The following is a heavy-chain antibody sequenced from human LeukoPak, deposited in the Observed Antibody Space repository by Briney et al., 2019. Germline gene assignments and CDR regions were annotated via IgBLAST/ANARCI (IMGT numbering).Heavy chain of an antibody. D-gene: IGHD3-3*01. CDR3: ARLPSGYYVDY. CDR1: GGSINSSSYY. CDR2: IYSSGST. J-gene: IGHJ4*02. V-gene: IGHV4-39*01. Sequence: SETLSLTFTVSGGSINSSSYYWGWIRQPPGKGLEWIGSIYSSGSTYYNPSLKSRVTISVDTSKNQFSLKLSSVTAADTAVYYCARLPSGYYVDYWGQGTLVTVSS.